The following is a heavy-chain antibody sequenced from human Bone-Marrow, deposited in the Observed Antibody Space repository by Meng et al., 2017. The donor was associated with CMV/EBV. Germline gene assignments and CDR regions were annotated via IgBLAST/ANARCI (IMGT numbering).Heavy chain of an antibody. Sequence: ASVKVSCKASGYTFTGYYMHWVRQAPGQGLEWMGWINPNSGGTNYAQKFQGRVTMTRDTSISTAYMELSRLRSDDTAVYYCARRRSTVTGYTELEAPYGMDVWGQGTTVTVSS. D-gene: IGHD4-11*01. J-gene: IGHJ6*02. CDR1: GYTFTGYY. CDR3: ARRRSTVTGYTELEAPYGMDV. CDR2: INPNSGGT. V-gene: IGHV1-2*02.